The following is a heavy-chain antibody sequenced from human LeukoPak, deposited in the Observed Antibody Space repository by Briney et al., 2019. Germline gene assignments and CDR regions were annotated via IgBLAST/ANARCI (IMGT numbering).Heavy chain of an antibody. V-gene: IGHV3-30*18. D-gene: IGHD3-3*01. J-gene: IGHJ4*02. CDR3: AKMFSFWSGYYGDPLRRYYFDY. CDR1: GFTFSSYG. CDR2: IWYGGSNK. Sequence: PGRSLRLSCAASGFTFSSYGMHWVRQAPGKGLEWVAAIWYGGSNKYYADSVKGRFTISRDNSKNTLYLQMNSLRAEDTAVYYCAKMFSFWSGYYGDPLRRYYFDYWGQGTLVTVSS.